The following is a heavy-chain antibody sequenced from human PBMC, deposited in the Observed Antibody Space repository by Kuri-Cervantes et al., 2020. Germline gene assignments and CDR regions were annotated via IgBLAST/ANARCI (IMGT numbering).Heavy chain of an antibody. D-gene: IGHD3-10*01. J-gene: IGHJ4*02. V-gene: IGHV3-30*18. CDR1: GFTFSSYG. Sequence: GESLKISCAASGFTFSSYGIHWVRQAPGKGLEWVAVISYDGSNKYYADSVKGRFTISRDNSKTTLYLQMNSLRAEDTVVYYCAKSDYYGSGRSFDYWGQGTLVTVSS. CDR2: ISYDGSNK. CDR3: AKSDYYGSGRSFDY.